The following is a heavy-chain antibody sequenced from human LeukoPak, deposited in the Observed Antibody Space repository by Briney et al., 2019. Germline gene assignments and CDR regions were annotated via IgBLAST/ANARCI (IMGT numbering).Heavy chain of an antibody. V-gene: IGHV6-1*01. Sequence: SQTLSLTCAISGDSVSSNSVAWNWIRQSPSRGLEWLGRAYFRSKWYNDYAVSVKSRISINPDTSKNQFSLQLNSVTPEDTAVYYCARSQTGVAFDYWGQGTLVTVSS. CDR3: ARSQTGVAFDY. D-gene: IGHD3-3*01. J-gene: IGHJ4*02. CDR1: GDSVSSNSVA. CDR2: AYFRSKWYN.